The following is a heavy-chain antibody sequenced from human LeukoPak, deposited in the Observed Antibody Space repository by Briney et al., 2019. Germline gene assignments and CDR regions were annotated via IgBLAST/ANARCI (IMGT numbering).Heavy chain of an antibody. J-gene: IGHJ4*02. CDR3: ARAPGGYSSSTSCRDTDY. CDR2: IIPIFGTA. Sequence: SVKVSCKASGGTFSSYAISWVRQAPGQGLEWMGGIIPIFGTANYAQKFQGRVTITADESTSTAYMELSSLRSEDTAVYYCARAPGGYSSSTSCRDTDYWGQGTLVTVSS. D-gene: IGHD2-2*01. CDR1: GGTFSSYA. V-gene: IGHV1-69*13.